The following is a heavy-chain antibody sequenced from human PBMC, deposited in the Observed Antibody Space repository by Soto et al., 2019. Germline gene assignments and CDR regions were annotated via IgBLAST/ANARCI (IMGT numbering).Heavy chain of an antibody. Sequence: GGSLRLSCAASGFTFSSYGMHWVRQAPGKGLEWVAVIWYDGSNKYYADSVKGRFTTSRDNSKNTLYLQMNSLRAEDTAVYYCARDGAYYGSGSNDYYYGMDVWGQGTTVTVSS. D-gene: IGHD3-10*01. CDR3: ARDGAYYGSGSNDYYYGMDV. J-gene: IGHJ6*02. V-gene: IGHV3-33*01. CDR1: GFTFSSYG. CDR2: IWYDGSNK.